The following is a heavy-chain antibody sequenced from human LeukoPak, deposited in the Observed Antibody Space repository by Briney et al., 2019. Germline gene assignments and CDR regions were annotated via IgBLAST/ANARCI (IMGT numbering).Heavy chain of an antibody. CDR3: AREGEWELLIGY. V-gene: IGHV3-21*01. CDR1: GFTFSSYS. CDR2: ISSSSSYI. Sequence: GRSLRLSCAASGFTFSSYSMNWVRQAPGKGLEWVLSISSSSSYIYYADSVKGRFTISRDNAKNSLYLQMNSLRAEDTAVYYCAREGEWELLIGYWGQGTLVTVSS. J-gene: IGHJ4*02. D-gene: IGHD1-26*01.